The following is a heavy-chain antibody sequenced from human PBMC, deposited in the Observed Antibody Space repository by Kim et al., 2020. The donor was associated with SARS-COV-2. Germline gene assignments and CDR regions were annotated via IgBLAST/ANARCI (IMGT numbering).Heavy chain of an antibody. CDR2: ISAYNGNT. CDR3: ARGLGTSVFGGVIAPLDY. CDR1: GYTFTSYG. J-gene: IGHJ4*02. Sequence: ASVKVSCKASGYTFTSYGISWVRQAPGQGLEWMGWISAYNGNTNYAQKLQGRVTMTTDTSTSTAYMELRSLRSDDTAVYYCARGLGTSVFGGVIAPLDYWGQGTLVTVSS. D-gene: IGHD3-16*02. V-gene: IGHV1-18*01.